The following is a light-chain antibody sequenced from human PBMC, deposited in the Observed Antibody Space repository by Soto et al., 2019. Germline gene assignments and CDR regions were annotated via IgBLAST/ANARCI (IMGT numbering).Light chain of an antibody. CDR1: SSNIGAGYD. V-gene: IGLV1-40*01. J-gene: IGLJ2*01. CDR2: GNS. Sequence: QAVLTQPPSVCGAPGQRVTISCTGSSSNIGAGYDVHWYQQLPGTAPKLLIYGNSNRPSGVPDRFSGSKSGTSASLAITGLQAEDEADYYCQSYDSSLSAHVVFGGGTQLTVL. CDR3: QSYDSSLSAHVV.